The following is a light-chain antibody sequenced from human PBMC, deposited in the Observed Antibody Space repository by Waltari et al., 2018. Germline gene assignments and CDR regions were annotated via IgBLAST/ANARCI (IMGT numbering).Light chain of an antibody. Sequence: DIQMTQSPSSLSASVGDRVTITCRASQNISPYLNWYQQKPGNVPEVLIYGASSLQGGVPSRFSGGGAGTDFTLTIDSLQPEELATYYCQQSHSPPWTFGQGTNVEIK. CDR1: QNISPY. CDR2: GAS. V-gene: IGKV1-39*01. J-gene: IGKJ1*01. CDR3: QQSHSPPWT.